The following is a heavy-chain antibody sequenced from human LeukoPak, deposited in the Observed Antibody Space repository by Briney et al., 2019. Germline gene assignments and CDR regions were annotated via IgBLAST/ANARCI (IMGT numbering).Heavy chain of an antibody. D-gene: IGHD3-9*01. Sequence: PSETLSLTCAVYGGSFSGYYWSWIRQPPGKGLEWIGEINHSGSTNYNPSLKSRVTISVDTSKNQFSLKLSSVTAADTAVYYCARSDILTGYYLRGYAFDIWGQGTMVTVSS. CDR3: ARSDILTGYYLRGYAFDI. J-gene: IGHJ3*02. CDR2: INHSGST. CDR1: GGSFSGYY. V-gene: IGHV4-34*01.